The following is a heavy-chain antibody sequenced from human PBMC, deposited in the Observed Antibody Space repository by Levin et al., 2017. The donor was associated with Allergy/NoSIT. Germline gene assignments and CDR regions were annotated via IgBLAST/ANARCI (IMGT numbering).Heavy chain of an antibody. Sequence: GGSLRLSCAASGFTFSSYSMNWVRQAPGKGLEWVSSISSSSSYIYYADSVKGRFTISRDNAKNSLYLQMNSLRAEDTAVYYCARDPSYYDSSGYETDYWGQGTLVTVSS. CDR3: ARDPSYYDSSGYETDY. CDR1: GFTFSSYS. D-gene: IGHD3-22*01. V-gene: IGHV3-21*01. CDR2: ISSSSSYI. J-gene: IGHJ4*02.